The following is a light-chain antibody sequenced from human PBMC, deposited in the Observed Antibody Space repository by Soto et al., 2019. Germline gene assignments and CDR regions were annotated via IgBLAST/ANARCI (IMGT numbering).Light chain of an antibody. CDR3: GFT. J-gene: IGKJ3*01. Sequence: EIVLTQSPGTLSLSPGERATLSCRASQSVSSSYLAWYQQKPGQAPRLLIYGASSRATGIPDRFSGSGSGTDFTLTISRLEPEDFAVYSYGFTFGPGTKVDIK. CDR1: QSVSSSY. V-gene: IGKV3-20*01. CDR2: GAS.